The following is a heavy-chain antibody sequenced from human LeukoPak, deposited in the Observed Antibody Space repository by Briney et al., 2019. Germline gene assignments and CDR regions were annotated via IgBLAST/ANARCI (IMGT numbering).Heavy chain of an antibody. CDR1: GYTFTSYY. Sequence: GASVKVSCMASGYTFTSYYMHWVRQAAGQGLEWMGIINPSGGSKSYAQKFKGRVTMTRDTSTSTIYMELSSLRSEDTAVYYCARERGAGIVVVPAAIPPRDDAFDIWGQGTMVTVSS. D-gene: IGHD2-2*02. J-gene: IGHJ3*02. V-gene: IGHV1-46*01. CDR3: ARERGAGIVVVPAAIPPRDDAFDI. CDR2: INPSGGSK.